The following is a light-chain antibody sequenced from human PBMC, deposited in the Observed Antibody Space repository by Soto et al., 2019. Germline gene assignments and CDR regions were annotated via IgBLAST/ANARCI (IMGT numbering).Light chain of an antibody. CDR2: AAS. CDR1: EGFINY. Sequence: DIQMTQSPSSLSASIGDRVTITCRASEGFINYLVWFHQKPGKAPTLLIYAASTLQSGVPTRFSGSGSGTDFTLTINNLQPDDVATYYCQKYNNGGPLTFGGGTKVDIK. J-gene: IGKJ4*01. CDR3: QKYNNGGPLT. V-gene: IGKV1-27*01.